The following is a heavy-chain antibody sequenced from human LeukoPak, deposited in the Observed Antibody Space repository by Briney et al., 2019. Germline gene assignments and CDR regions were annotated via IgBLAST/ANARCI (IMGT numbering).Heavy chain of an antibody. CDR2: FIPIFKTS. CDR1: GGTFSTYA. V-gene: IGHV1-69*13. CDR3: AKRGEGGKYYFDY. D-gene: IGHD2/OR15-2a*01. Sequence: SVKVSCKASGGTFSTYAISWVRQAPGQGPEWMGGFIPIFKTSNYAQQFQGRVTITGDESTSTIYMELNSLRYEDTAVYYCAKRGEGGKYYFDYWGQGTQVTVSS. J-gene: IGHJ4*02.